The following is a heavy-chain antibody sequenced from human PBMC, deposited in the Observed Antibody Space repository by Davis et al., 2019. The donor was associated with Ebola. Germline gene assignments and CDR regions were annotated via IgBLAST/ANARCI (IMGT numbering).Heavy chain of an antibody. J-gene: IGHJ5*02. CDR2: IYHSGST. CDR1: GGSISSSNW. CDR3: ARGASVLVVVAARRWWFDP. D-gene: IGHD2-15*01. V-gene: IGHV4-4*02. Sequence: MPGGSLRLSCAVSGGSISSSNWWSWVRQPPGKGLEWIGEIYHSGSTNYNPSLKSRVTISVDKSKNQFSLKLSSVTAADTAVYYCARGASVLVVVAARRWWFDPWGQGTLVTVSS.